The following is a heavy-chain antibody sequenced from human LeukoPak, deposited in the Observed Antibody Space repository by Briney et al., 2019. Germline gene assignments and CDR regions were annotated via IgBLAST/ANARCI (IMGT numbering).Heavy chain of an antibody. J-gene: IGHJ4*02. V-gene: IGHV4-59*01. D-gene: IGHD2-15*01. Sequence: SETLSLTCTVSGGSISSYYWSWIRQPPGKGLEWIGYIYYSGSTNYNPSLKSRVTISVDTSKNQFSLKLSSVTAADTAVYYCARAVGYCSGGSCSLDYWGQGTLVTVSS. CDR1: GGSISSYY. CDR3: ARAVGYCSGGSCSLDY. CDR2: IYYSGST.